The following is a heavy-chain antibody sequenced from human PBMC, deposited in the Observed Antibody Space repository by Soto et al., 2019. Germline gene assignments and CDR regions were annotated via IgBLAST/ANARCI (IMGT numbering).Heavy chain of an antibody. CDR3: ARGVYDYVWGITQTDY. CDR2: INHSGRA. Sequence: QVQLQQWGAGLLKPSETLSLTCAVYGGSFSDYYWTWIRQPPGKGREWIGEINHSGRANYNPSLKSRVTISVDTSETQFSLKLSSVTAADTAFYYCARGVYDYVWGITQTDYWGQGTLVTVSS. D-gene: IGHD3-16*01. J-gene: IGHJ4*02. CDR1: GGSFSDYY. V-gene: IGHV4-34*01.